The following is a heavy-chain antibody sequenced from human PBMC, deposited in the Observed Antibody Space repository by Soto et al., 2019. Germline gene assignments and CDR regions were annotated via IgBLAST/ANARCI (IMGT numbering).Heavy chain of an antibody. CDR3: GSYSATVCCSGTRCPRAHSHMDV. D-gene: IGHD2-2*01. Sequence: QVQLVQSGAEVKKPGSSVKVSCKASGGTFSSYTISWVRQAPGQGLEWMGRIIPILGIANYAQKFQGRVTITPENSTREPYMELSSLRSEDTAVYYRGSYSATVCCSGTRCPRAHSHMDVWGKGTTVTVCS. J-gene: IGHJ6*03. CDR2: IIPILGIA. CDR1: GGTFSSYT. V-gene: IGHV1-69*02.